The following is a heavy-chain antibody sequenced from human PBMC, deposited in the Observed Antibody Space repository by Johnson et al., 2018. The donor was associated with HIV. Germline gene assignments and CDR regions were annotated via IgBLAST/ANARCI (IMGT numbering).Heavy chain of an antibody. CDR3: AKGGAVAGTRDAFDI. V-gene: IGHV3-30*04. CDR1: GFTFSSSA. CDR2: ISYDGSNK. D-gene: IGHD6-19*01. Sequence: QVQLVESGGGVVQPGRSLRLSCAASGFTFSSSAFHWVRQAPGQGLEWVAVISYDGSNKYYADYVKGRFSISRDNSKNTLYLQMNSLRAEDTAVYYCAKGGAVAGTRDAFDIWGQGTMVTVSS. J-gene: IGHJ3*02.